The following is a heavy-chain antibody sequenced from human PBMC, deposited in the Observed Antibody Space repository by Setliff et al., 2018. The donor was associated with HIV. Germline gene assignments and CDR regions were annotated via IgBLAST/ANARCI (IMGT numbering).Heavy chain of an antibody. Sequence: SETLSLTCTVSGPSINIHYWSWLRQSPGKGFEWIGYIYSTGSTNYNPSLQGRVTISMVASRNQFSLKVTSVTAADTAVYYCAKGAGFYGDYTFDHWGQGRQVTVSS. CDR3: AKGAGFYGDYTFDH. D-gene: IGHD4-17*01. J-gene: IGHJ4*02. CDR1: GPSINIHY. V-gene: IGHV4-59*11. CDR2: IYSTGST.